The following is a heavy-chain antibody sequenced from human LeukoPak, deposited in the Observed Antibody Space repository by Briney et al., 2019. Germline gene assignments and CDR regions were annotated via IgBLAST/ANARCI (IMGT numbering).Heavy chain of an antibody. CDR3: ATSGRYYYDSSGHRTFDY. CDR2: IYPGDSDT. J-gene: IGHJ4*02. CDR1: GYSFTSYW. Sequence: GESLKISCKGSGYSFTSYWIGWVRQMPGKGLEWMGIIYPGDSDTRYSPSFQGRVTISADKSISTAYLQWSSLKASDTAMYYCATSGRYYYDSSGHRTFDYWGQGTLVTVSS. D-gene: IGHD3-22*01. V-gene: IGHV5-51*01.